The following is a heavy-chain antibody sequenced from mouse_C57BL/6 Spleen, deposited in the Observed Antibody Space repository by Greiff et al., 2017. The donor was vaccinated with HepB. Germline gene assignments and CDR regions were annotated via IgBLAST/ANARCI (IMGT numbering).Heavy chain of an antibody. J-gene: IGHJ2*01. Sequence: QVQLQQSGAELVMPGASVKLSCKASGYTFTSYWMHWVKQRPGQGLEWIGEIDPSDSYTNYNQKFKGKSTLTVDKSSSTAYMQLSSLTSEDSAVYYCARDANYGSSYDYWGQGTTLTVSS. CDR1: GYTFTSYW. CDR3: ARDANYGSSYDY. V-gene: IGHV1-69*01. CDR2: IDPSDSYT. D-gene: IGHD1-1*01.